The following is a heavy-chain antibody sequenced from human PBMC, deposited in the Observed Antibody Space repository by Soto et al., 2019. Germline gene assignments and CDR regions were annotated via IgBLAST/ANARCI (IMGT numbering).Heavy chain of an antibody. D-gene: IGHD5-12*01. CDR3: ARVTVATLWDQYYFDY. Sequence: QVQLVQSGAEVKKPGSSVKVSCKASGGTFSSYAISWVRQAPGQGLEWMGGIIPIFGTANYAQKFQGRVTITADESTSTGYMELSSLRSEDTAVYYCARVTVATLWDQYYFDYWGQGTLVTVSS. V-gene: IGHV1-69*01. CDR2: IIPIFGTA. CDR1: GGTFSSYA. J-gene: IGHJ4*02.